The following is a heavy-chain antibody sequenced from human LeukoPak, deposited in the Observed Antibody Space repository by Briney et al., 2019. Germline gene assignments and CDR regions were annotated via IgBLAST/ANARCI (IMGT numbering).Heavy chain of an antibody. D-gene: IGHD3-16*01. V-gene: IGHV3-9*01. J-gene: IGHJ4*02. Sequence: PGRSLRLSCAASGFTFDDYAMHWVRQAPGKGLEWVSGISWNSGSIGYADSVKGRFTISRGNAKNSLYLQMNSLRAGDTALYYCAKDTRGSYATLDYWGQGTLVTVSS. CDR3: AKDTRGSYATLDY. CDR1: GFTFDDYA. CDR2: ISWNSGSI.